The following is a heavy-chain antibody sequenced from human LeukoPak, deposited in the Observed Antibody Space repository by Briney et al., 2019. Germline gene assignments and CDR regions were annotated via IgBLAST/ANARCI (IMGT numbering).Heavy chain of an antibody. J-gene: IGHJ6*02. CDR3: AKDVDISGWYYGMDV. CDR1: GFTFSSYG. V-gene: IGHV3-30*02. CDR2: IWYGGSNK. D-gene: IGHD6-19*01. Sequence: GSLRLSCAASGFTFSSYGMHWVRQAPGKGLEWVAVIWYGGSNKYYADSVKGRFTISRDNSKNTLYLQMNSLRAEDTAVYYCAKDVDISGWYYGMDVWGQGTTVTVSS.